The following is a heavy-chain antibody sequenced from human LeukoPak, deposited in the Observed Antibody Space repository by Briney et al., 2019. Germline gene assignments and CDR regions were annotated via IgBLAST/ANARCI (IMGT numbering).Heavy chain of an antibody. J-gene: IGHJ4*02. CDR2: ISSSSSTI. CDR3: ARVGRYYDILG. CDR1: GFTFSSYS. D-gene: IGHD3-9*01. V-gene: IGHV3-48*01. Sequence: GGSLRLSCAASGFTFSSYSMNWVRQAPGKGLEWVSYISSSSSTIYYADSVKGRFTISRDNAKNSLYLQMNSLGAEDTAVYYCARVGRYYDILGWGQGTLVTVSS.